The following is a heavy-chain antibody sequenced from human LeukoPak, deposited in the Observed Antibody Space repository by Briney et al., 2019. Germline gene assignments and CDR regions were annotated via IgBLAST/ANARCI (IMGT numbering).Heavy chain of an antibody. J-gene: IGHJ3*02. CDR3: ARRDSSGYTHDAFDI. CDR2: IIPIFGTA. V-gene: IGHV1-69*13. CDR1: GYTFTSYA. D-gene: IGHD3-22*01. Sequence: SVKVSCKASGYTFTSYAISWVRQAPGQGLEWMGGIIPIFGTANYAQKFQGRVTITADESTSTAYMELSSLRSEDTAVYYCARRDSSGYTHDAFDIWGQGTMVTVSS.